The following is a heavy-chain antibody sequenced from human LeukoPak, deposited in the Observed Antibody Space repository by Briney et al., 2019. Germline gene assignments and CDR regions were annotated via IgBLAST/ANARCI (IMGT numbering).Heavy chain of an antibody. CDR3: ARVGIAAAGPDDY. V-gene: IGHV4-38-2*02. Sequence: PSETLSLTCTVSGYSISSGYYWGWIRKPPGKGLEWIGSIYHSGSTYYNPSLKSRVTISVDTSKNQFSLKLSSVTAADTAVYYCARVGIAAAGPDDYWGQGTLVTVSS. J-gene: IGHJ4*02. D-gene: IGHD6-13*01. CDR2: IYHSGST. CDR1: GYSISSGYY.